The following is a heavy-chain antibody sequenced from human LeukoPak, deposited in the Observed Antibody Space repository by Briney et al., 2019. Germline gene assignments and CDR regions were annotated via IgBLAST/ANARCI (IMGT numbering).Heavy chain of an antibody. CDR3: ARGPDWLNNWFDL. CDR2: ISSSSVYR. CDR1: GFIFSSYS. D-gene: IGHD3-9*01. J-gene: IGHJ5*02. V-gene: IGHV3-21*01. Sequence: GGSLRLSCAASGFIFSSYSMNWVRQAPGKGLEWVSSISSSSVYRYYADSLKGRFTISRDNAKNTMYLQMKSLRAEDTAVYYCARGPDWLNNWFDLWGQGTLVTVSS.